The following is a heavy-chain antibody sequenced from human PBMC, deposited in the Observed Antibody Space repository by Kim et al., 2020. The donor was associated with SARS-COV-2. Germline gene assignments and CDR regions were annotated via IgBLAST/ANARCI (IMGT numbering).Heavy chain of an antibody. CDR3: AKDCGVSGLYAFDL. CDR2: ITWRGDFT. D-gene: IGHD3-3*01. V-gene: IGHV3-23*01. CDR1: GFTFRTYS. J-gene: IGHJ3*01. Sequence: GGSLRLSCTASGFTFRTYSLSWVRQAPGKGLEWVSTITWRGDFTYYTDSMKGRFTSSRDNSQNTLYLEMDGLRVEDTSGYYCAKDCGVSGLYAFDLWGDGTVVTVSS.